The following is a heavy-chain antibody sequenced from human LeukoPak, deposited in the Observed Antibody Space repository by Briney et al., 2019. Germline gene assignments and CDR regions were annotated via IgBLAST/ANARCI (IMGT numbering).Heavy chain of an antibody. CDR1: GFTFS. D-gene: IGHD1-7*01. J-gene: IGHJ5*02. CDR3: AKDWNWASVS. CDR2: IRHDGTDQ. Sequence: PGGSLRLSCVGSGFTFSVHWVRQVPGKGLEWLTFIRHDGTDQHYADSVRGRFTISRDNSKNTVYLQMNSLRPEDTALYYCAKDWNWASVSWGQGTLVTVSS. V-gene: IGHV3-30*02.